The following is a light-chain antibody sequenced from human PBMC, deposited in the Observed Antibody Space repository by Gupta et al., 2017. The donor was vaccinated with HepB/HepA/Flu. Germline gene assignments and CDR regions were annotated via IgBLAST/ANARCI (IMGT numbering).Light chain of an antibody. J-gene: IGLJ2*01. CDR1: SSDAGGYNY. CDR3: SSYTSSSPVV. Sequence: QPALTQSASVSASSGGSIAIASPGPSSDAGGYNYVSWYQQHPGKAPKLMIYDISNRPSGVSNRFSGSKSGNTASLTISGLQAEDEADYYCSSYTSSSPVVFGGGTKLTVL. CDR2: DIS. V-gene: IGLV2-14*03.